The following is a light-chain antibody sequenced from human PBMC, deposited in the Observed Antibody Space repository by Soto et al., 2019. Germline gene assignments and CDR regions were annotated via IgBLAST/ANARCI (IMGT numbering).Light chain of an antibody. J-gene: IGLJ2*01. V-gene: IGLV1-51*01. CDR1: NSNIGNNY. CDR2: DNN. Sequence: QSVLTQPPSVSAAPGQKVTISCSGSNSNIGNNYVSWYQQLPGTAPKVLIYDNNKRPSGIPDRFSGSKSATSATLVITGLQTGDEADYYCGAWDSSLHAGVFGGGTKLTVL. CDR3: GAWDSSLHAGV.